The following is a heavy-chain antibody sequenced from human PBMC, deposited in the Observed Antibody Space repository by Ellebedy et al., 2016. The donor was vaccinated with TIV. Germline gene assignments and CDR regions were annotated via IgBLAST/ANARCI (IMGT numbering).Heavy chain of an antibody. CDR3: ASAARGSGAYESF. CDR2: INQGGSET. CDR1: GFTFSRFW. D-gene: IGHD5-12*01. Sequence: GESLKISCAASGFTFSRFWMAWVRQAPGKGLEWVATINQGGSETYYVDSVKGRFTISRDNSKNSLYLRMNSLRADDTALYYCASAARGSGAYESFWGQGTLVTVSS. V-gene: IGHV3-7*01. J-gene: IGHJ4*02.